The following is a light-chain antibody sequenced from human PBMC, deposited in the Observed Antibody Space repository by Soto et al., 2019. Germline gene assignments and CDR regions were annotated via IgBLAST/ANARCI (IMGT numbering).Light chain of an antibody. J-gene: IGKJ5*01. CDR2: GAS. Sequence: EIGLTQSAGTLSLAAGEGATLSWRASQSVGGTYLAWYQQKPGQAPRLLIYGASSRATGIPDRFSGSGYGTDFNLTISRLETEDFAVFDCQHYDSLPITFGQGTRLEI. CDR3: QHYDSLPIT. V-gene: IGKV3-20*01. CDR1: QSVGGTY.